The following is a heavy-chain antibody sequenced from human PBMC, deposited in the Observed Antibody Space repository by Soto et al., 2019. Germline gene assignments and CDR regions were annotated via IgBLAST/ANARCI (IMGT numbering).Heavy chain of an antibody. CDR1: GGSISSYH. Sequence: PSETLSLTCTVSGGSISSYHWSWIRQPPGKGLEWIGYIYYSGSTNYNPSLKSRVTISVDTSKNQFSLKLSSVTAADTAVYYCARLVWSYGTWFDPWGQGTLVTVS. CDR3: ARLVWSYGTWFDP. CDR2: IYYSGST. J-gene: IGHJ5*02. D-gene: IGHD5-18*01. V-gene: IGHV4-59*08.